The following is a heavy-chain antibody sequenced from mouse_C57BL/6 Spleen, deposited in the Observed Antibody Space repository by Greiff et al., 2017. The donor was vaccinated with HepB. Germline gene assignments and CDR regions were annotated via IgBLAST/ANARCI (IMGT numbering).Heavy chain of an antibody. CDR1: GFNIKDYY. D-gene: IGHD2-1*01. J-gene: IGHJ2*01. V-gene: IGHV14-2*01. CDR3: ARSNYGNHATPFDY. Sequence: EVQLQQSGAELVKPGASVKLSCTASGFNIKDYYMHWVKQRTEQGLEWIGRIDPEDGENKYAPKFQGKATITADTSSNTAYLQLSSLTSEDTAVYSCARSNYGNHATPFDYWGQGTTLTVSS. CDR2: IDPEDGEN.